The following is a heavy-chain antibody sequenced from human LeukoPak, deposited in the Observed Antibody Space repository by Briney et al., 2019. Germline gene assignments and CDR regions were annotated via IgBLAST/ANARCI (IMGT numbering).Heavy chain of an antibody. V-gene: IGHV1-69*13. CDR1: GGTFSSYA. J-gene: IGHJ5*02. CDR3: ARGPYDFRWFDP. D-gene: IGHD3-3*01. Sequence: SVKVSCKASGGTFSSYAISWVRQAPGQGLEWMGGIIPIFGTANYAQKFQGRVTITADESTSTAYMELSSLRSEDTAVYYCARGPYDFRWFDPWGQGTLVTVSS. CDR2: IIPIFGTA.